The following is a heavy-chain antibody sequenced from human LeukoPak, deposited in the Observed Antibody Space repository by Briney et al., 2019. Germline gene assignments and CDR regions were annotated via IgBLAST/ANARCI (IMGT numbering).Heavy chain of an antibody. J-gene: IGHJ3*01. Sequence: SETLSLTCTVSGGSISSYYWSWIRQPPGKGLEWIGYIYYSGSTNYNPSLKSRVTISVDTSKNQFSLKLSSVTAADTAVYYCARDKGGSYYDAFXXWGQXXMVT. CDR2: IYYSGST. CDR3: ARDKGGSYYDAFXX. V-gene: IGHV4-59*01. CDR1: GGSISSYY. D-gene: IGHD1-26*01.